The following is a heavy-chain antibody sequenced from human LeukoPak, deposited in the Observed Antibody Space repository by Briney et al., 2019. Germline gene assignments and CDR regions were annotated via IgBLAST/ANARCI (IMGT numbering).Heavy chain of an antibody. D-gene: IGHD6-19*01. CDR1: GFTFSSYG. CDR3: AKDLLAVAEPYYFDY. J-gene: IGHJ4*02. CDR2: ISSSSSYI. V-gene: IGHV3-21*01. Sequence: GGSLRLSCAASGFTFSSYGMSWVRQAPGKGLEWVSSISSSSSYIYYADSVKGRFTISRDNSKNTLYLQMNSLRAEDTAVYYCAKDLLAVAEPYYFDYWGQGTLVTVSS.